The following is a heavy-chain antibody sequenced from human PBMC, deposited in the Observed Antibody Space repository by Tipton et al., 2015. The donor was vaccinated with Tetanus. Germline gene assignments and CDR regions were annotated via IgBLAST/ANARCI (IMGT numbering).Heavy chain of an antibody. J-gene: IGHJ4*02. D-gene: IGHD1-26*01. CDR1: GGSISSGGYY. Sequence: LRLSCTVSGGSISSGGYYWSWIRQHPGKGLEWIGDIYNSGSTYYNPSLKSRVTISVDTSKSQFSLKLNSVTAADTAVYYCARDQARGARGWNYFDYWGQGSLVTVSS. V-gene: IGHV4-31*02. CDR3: ARDQARGARGWNYFDY. CDR2: IYNSGST.